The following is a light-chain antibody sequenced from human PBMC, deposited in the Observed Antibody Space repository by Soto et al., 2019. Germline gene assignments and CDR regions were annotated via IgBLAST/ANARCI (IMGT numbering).Light chain of an antibody. Sequence: DIPMTQSPSSLSASVGDRVTITCRASQSISSYLNWYQQKPGKAPKLLIYAASSLQSGVPSRFSVSGSGTDFTLSISSLHPEDFATYYCQQSYSTRVFGPGTKVDIK. J-gene: IGKJ3*01. CDR1: QSISSY. CDR3: QQSYSTRV. CDR2: AAS. V-gene: IGKV1-39*01.